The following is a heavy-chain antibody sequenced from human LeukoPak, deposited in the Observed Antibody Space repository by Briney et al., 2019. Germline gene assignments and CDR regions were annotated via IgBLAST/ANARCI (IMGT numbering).Heavy chain of an antibody. J-gene: IGHJ3*02. CDR2: ISYDGSNK. CDR1: GFTFSSYG. V-gene: IGHV3-30*18. CDR3: AKELTGDAFDI. D-gene: IGHD7-27*01. Sequence: PGGSLRLSCAASGFTFSSYGMHWVRQAPGKGLEWVAVISYDGSNKYYADSVKGRFTISRDNSKNTLYLQMNSLRAEDTAVYYCAKELTGDAFDIWGQGTMVTVSS.